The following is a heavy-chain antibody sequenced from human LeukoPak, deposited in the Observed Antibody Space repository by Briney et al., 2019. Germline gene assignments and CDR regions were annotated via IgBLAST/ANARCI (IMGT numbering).Heavy chain of an antibody. CDR2: ISGGGVST. CDR3: AKDAVGAGGFDY. CDR1: EFTFNSYG. J-gene: IGHJ4*02. D-gene: IGHD1-26*01. Sequence: SGGSLRLSCAASEFTFNSYGMNWVRQAPGKGLEWLSTISGGGVSTHYADSVKGRFTISRDNSKNTLYLQMNGLRVEDTAVYYCAKDAVGAGGFDYWGQGTLVTVSS. V-gene: IGHV3-23*01.